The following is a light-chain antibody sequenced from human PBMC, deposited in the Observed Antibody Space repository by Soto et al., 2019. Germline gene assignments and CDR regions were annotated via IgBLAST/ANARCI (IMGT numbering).Light chain of an antibody. V-gene: IGKV1-5*03. J-gene: IGKJ1*01. Sequence: DIQMTQSPSTLSASIGDRVTITCRASQSIDSWLAWYQQKPGKAPRLLIYKASSLQTGVPSRFSGSGSGTEFTLTISSLQPDDFATYHCQHYNSYSRTFGQGTKVEVK. CDR2: KAS. CDR1: QSIDSW. CDR3: QHYNSYSRT.